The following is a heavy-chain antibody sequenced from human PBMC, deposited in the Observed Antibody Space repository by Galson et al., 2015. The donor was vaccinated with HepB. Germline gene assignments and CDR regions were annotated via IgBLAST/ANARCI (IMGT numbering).Heavy chain of an antibody. J-gene: IGHJ5*02. CDR2: ISSSSSTI. V-gene: IGHV3-48*01. Sequence: SLRLSCAASGFTFSRYSMNWVRQAPGKGLEWVSYISSSSSTIYYADSVKGRFTISRDNAKNSLYLQMNSLRAEDTAVYYCARGGRQWLVRGWFDPWGQGTLVTVSS. CDR3: ARGGRQWLVRGWFDP. CDR1: GFTFSRYS. D-gene: IGHD6-19*01.